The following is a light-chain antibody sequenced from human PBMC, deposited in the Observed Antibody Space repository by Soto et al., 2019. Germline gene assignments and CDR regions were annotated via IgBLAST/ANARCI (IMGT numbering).Light chain of an antibody. V-gene: IGKV3-20*01. CDR1: QTVYNGF. J-gene: IGKJ1*01. CDR2: GAS. CDR3: QQYVSSPRT. Sequence: ENVLTQSPGTLSLSPGERATLSCRASQTVYNGFLAWHQQKPGQAPRLLIYGASSRATGIPDRFSGSGSGTDFTLTISSLEPEDFAVYYCQQYVSSPRTFGQGTKVEI.